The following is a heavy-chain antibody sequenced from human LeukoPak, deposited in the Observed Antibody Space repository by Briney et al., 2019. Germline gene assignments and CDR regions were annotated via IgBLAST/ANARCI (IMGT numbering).Heavy chain of an antibody. V-gene: IGHV3-21*01. CDR2: ITSSGSSI. CDR1: GFVFSSIT. CDR3: ARAQIEDY. J-gene: IGHJ4*02. Sequence: GGSLGLSCAASGFVFSSITMNWVRQAPGKGLEWVSSITSSGSSIYYADSVKGRFTISRDNAKNSLYLQMNSLRAEDTAVYYCARAQIEDYWGQGTLVTVSS.